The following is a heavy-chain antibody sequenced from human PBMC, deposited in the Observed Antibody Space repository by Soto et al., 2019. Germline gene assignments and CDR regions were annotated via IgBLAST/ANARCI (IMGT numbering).Heavy chain of an antibody. V-gene: IGHV4-30-4*01. CDR3: ASSSVTVVNGFTVTNIFSFDY. CDR1: GGSISSGDSY. D-gene: IGHD4-17*01. CDR2: IYYSGST. J-gene: IGHJ4*02. Sequence: QVQLQESGPGLVKPSQTLSLVCTVSGGSISSGDSYWSWIRQPPGKGLGWIGYIYYSGSTYYNPSVKSRVIISVDTSKNQFSLNLTSVTAADTAVYFCASSSVTVVNGFTVTNIFSFDYWGQGTLVTASS.